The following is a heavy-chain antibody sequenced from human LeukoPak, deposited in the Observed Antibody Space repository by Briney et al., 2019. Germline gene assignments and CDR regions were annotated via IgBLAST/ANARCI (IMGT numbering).Heavy chain of an antibody. CDR1: GFTFDDYA. D-gene: IGHD5-18*01. Sequence: PGGSLRLSCAASGFTFDDYAMHWVRQAPGKGLEWVSGISWNSASIGYADSVKGRFTISRDNAKNSLYLQMNSLRAEDTALYYCAKDKTQSSGGYSYGSFDYWGQGTLVTVSS. CDR3: AKDKTQSSGGYSYGSFDY. CDR2: ISWNSASI. V-gene: IGHV3-9*01. J-gene: IGHJ4*02.